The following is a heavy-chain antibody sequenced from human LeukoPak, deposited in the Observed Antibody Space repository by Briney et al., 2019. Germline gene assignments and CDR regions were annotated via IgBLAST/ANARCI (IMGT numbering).Heavy chain of an antibody. CDR1: GGSISSYY. Sequence: PSETLSLTCTVSGGSISSYYRSWIRQPAGKGLEWIGRIYTSGSTNYNPSLKSRVTMSVDTSKNQFSLKLSSVTAADTAVYYCARVYYGSGSYYFDYWGQGTLVTVSS. CDR2: IYTSGST. V-gene: IGHV4-4*07. D-gene: IGHD3-10*01. J-gene: IGHJ4*02. CDR3: ARVYYGSGSYYFDY.